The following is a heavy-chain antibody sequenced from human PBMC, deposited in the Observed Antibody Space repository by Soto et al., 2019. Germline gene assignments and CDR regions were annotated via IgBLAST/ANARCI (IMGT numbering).Heavy chain of an antibody. Sequence: EVQLVESVGGLVQPGGSLRLSCAASGFTVSSNYMSWVRQAPGKGLEWVSVIYTGDGTYYADSVKGRFTISRDNSKNTLYLQMNSLRAEDTAVYYCARGQLLAVRWGQGTLVTVSS. V-gene: IGHV3-66*01. J-gene: IGHJ4*02. D-gene: IGHD3-3*02. CDR3: ARGQLLAVR. CDR2: IYTGDGT. CDR1: GFTVSSNY.